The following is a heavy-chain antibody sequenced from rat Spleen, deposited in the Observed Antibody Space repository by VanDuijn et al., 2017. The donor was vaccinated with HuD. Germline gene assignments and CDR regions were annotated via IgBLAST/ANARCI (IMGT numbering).Heavy chain of an antibody. Sequence: EVHLVESGGGQVQPGRSLKLSCAASGFIFSDHYVAWVRQAPTKGLEWVATLSYDGHTTYYRDSVKGRFTVSRDNAKNTLYLQMNSLGPEDTATYYCARETGYNSYFDYWGQGVMVTVSS. D-gene: IGHD1-4*01. V-gene: IGHV5-7*01. CDR2: LSYDGHTT. J-gene: IGHJ2*01. CDR1: GFIFSDHY. CDR3: ARETGYNSYFDY.